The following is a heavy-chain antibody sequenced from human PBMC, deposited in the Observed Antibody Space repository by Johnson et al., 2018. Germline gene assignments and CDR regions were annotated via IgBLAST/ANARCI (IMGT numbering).Heavy chain of an antibody. CDR3: AKYYSLGDMGAFDY. D-gene: IGHD3-16*01. J-gene: IGHJ4*02. V-gene: IGHV1-69*01. CDR1: GGTFSSYA. CDR2: IIPLFGTA. Sequence: QVQLVQSGAEVKKPGSSGKVSCKASGGTFSSYAISWVRQAPGQGLEWMGGIIPLFGTAKYAQKFQGRITITADESTSTAYMELSSLRSEDAAVYYCAKYYSLGDMGAFDYWGQGTLVTVSA.